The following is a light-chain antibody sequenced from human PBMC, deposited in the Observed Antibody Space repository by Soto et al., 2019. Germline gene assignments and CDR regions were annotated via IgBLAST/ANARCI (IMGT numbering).Light chain of an antibody. V-gene: IGLV2-14*01. CDR3: CSFTSSSTGV. CDR2: EVS. Sequence: QSALTQPASVSGSPGQSVTISCTGTTSDVGGYNYVSWYQQYPGKAPKLMIYEVSNRPSGVSDRFSGSKSGNTASLTISWLQADDEADYYCCSFTSSSTGVFGTGTKLTVL. CDR1: TSDVGGYNY. J-gene: IGLJ1*01.